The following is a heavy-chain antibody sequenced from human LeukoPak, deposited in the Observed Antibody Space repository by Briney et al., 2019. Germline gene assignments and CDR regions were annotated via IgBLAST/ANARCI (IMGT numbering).Heavy chain of an antibody. CDR1: GYTFTTYY. CDR3: VRALWSGVDGFDI. V-gene: IGHV1-46*01. CDR2: INPSGGYT. J-gene: IGHJ3*02. D-gene: IGHD3-10*01. Sequence: ASVKVSCKASGYTFTTYYMHWVRQAPGQGLEWMGIINPSGGYTNYAQKFQGRVSMARDTSTSTVYMELSSLRSEDTAMYYCVRALWSGVDGFDIWGQGTMVTVSP.